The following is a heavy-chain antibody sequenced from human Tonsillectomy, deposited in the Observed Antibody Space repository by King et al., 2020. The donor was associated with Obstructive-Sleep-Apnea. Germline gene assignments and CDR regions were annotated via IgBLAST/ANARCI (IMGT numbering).Heavy chain of an antibody. D-gene: IGHD6-13*01. CDR2: INPTSGGT. V-gene: IGHV1-2*02. Sequence: QLVQSGAEVKKPGASMKVSCKASGYTFTDYYIQWVRQAPGQGLGWWGWINPTSGGTDYAQKFHGRVTMPRDTSITTAYMELSSLRSDDTAVYYCASDAAAELHRRSKNCDDGGQGSRVTVSS. CDR3: ASDAAAELHRRSKNCDD. J-gene: IGHJ4*02. CDR1: GYTFTDYY.